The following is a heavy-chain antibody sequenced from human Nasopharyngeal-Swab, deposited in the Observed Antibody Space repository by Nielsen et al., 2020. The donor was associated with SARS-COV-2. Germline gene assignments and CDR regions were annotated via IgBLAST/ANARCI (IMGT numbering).Heavy chain of an antibody. CDR1: GGSFSGYS. J-gene: IGHJ4*02. V-gene: IGHV4-34*01. Sequence: SETLSLTCTVSGGSFSGYSWNWIRQSPGKGLEGIGEINDSGSTSYNPSLKSRVSISLDTSTNHFSLQLRSMTASDTAVYYCARGQSKITMIVVVIAFWQYYFDYWGQGALVTVSS. CDR3: ARGQSKITMIVVVIAFWQYYFDY. CDR2: INDSGST. D-gene: IGHD3-22*01.